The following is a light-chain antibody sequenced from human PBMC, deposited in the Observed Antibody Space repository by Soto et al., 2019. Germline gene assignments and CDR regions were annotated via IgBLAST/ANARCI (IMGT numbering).Light chain of an antibody. CDR3: QQANSFPLT. Sequence: DLQMTQSPSSVSASVGDRVTITCRASQDISSWLAWYQQKPGKAPNLLIFAASSLQSGVPSRFSGSGSGTDFTLTISSLQPEDFATYYCQQANSFPLTFGGGTKVEI. J-gene: IGKJ4*01. CDR2: AAS. V-gene: IGKV1D-12*01. CDR1: QDISSW.